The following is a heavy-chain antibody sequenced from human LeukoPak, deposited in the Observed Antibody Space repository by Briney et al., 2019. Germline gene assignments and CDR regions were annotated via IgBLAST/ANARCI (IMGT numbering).Heavy chain of an antibody. CDR3: ARAPITIFGLNYHYMVV. CDR2: IYYSGLT. D-gene: IGHD3/OR15-3a*01. CDR1: GDSMNSNNFY. V-gene: IGHV4-39*07. Sequence: SETLSLTCTVSGDSMNSNNFYWGWIRQPPGKGLEWIGSIYYSGLTYYNPSLKSRVTISIDTSKNQFSLKMRSVPAADTAVYYCARAPITIFGLNYHYMVVWGKGTTVTVSS. J-gene: IGHJ6*03.